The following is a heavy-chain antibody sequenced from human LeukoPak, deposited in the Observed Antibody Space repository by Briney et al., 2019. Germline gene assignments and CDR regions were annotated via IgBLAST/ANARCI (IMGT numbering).Heavy chain of an antibody. CDR1: GYTFTSYY. CDR2: ISAYNGNT. Sequence: ASVKVSCKASGYTFTSYYMHWVRQAPGQGLEWMGWISAYNGNTNYARKLQGRVTMTTDTSTSTAYMELRSLRSDDTAVYYCAREWDQTGDFQHWGQGTLVTVSS. J-gene: IGHJ1*01. CDR3: AREWDQTGDFQH. V-gene: IGHV1-18*04. D-gene: IGHD1-26*01.